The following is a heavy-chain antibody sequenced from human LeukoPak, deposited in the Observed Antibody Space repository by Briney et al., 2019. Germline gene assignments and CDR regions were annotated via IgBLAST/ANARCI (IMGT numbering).Heavy chain of an antibody. V-gene: IGHV3-49*04. CDR2: IRKKAERGTT. D-gene: IGHD6-19*01. Sequence: GGSLRLSCTASGFTFGDYALTWVRQAPGKGLEWVGFIRKKAERGTTEYGTSVKGRFTTSREESKRTAYLQMNFLKTEDTAVYYCARGSGWVDNWGQGTLVTVSS. J-gene: IGHJ4*02. CDR3: ARGSGWVDN. CDR1: GFTFGDYA.